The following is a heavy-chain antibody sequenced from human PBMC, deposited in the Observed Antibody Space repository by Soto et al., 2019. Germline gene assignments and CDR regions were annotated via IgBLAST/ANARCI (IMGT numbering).Heavy chain of an antibody. CDR3: ARDSTGYRSGWYTSDS. CDR1: GFTFSSYW. D-gene: IGHD6-19*01. J-gene: IGHJ4*02. Sequence: PGGSLRLSCAASGFTFSSYWMHWVRQAPGKGLVWVSRSNSDGSSTGYADSVKGRFTISRDNAKNTLYLQMNRLRAEDTAVYYCARDSTGYRSGWYTSDSWGEGTLVTVSS. CDR2: SNSDGSST. V-gene: IGHV3-74*01.